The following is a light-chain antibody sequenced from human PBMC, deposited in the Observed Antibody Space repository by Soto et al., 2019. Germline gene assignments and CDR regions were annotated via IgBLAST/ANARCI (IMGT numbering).Light chain of an antibody. CDR1: QVIGSRY. Sequence: EIVMPQSPGTLSLSPGERATISCRASQVIGSRYLAWYHQKSGQAPRLLIYGASSRATGIPDRFSGSGSGTDFTLTISRLEPEDFGVYYCQQFGSSSPHTFGQGTKLEIK. CDR2: GAS. J-gene: IGKJ2*01. CDR3: QQFGSSSPHT. V-gene: IGKV3-20*01.